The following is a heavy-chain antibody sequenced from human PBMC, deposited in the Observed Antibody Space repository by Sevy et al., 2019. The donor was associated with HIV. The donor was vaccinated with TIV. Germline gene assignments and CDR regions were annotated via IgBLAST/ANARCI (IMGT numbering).Heavy chain of an antibody. J-gene: IGHJ3*02. D-gene: IGHD3-10*01. CDR2: INPNSGGT. Sequence: ASVKVSCKASGYTFTGYYMHWVRQAPGQGLEWMGWINPNSGGTNYAQKFQGRVTMTRDTSISTAYMELSRLRSDDTAVYYCARDSPGVTNLNDAFDIWGQGTMVTVSS. CDR1: GYTFTGYY. V-gene: IGHV1-2*02. CDR3: ARDSPGVTNLNDAFDI.